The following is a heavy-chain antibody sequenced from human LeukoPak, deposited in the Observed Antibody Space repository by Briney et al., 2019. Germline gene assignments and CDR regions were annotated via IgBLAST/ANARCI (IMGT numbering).Heavy chain of an antibody. D-gene: IGHD2-2*01. CDR2: INSDGSST. Sequence: PGGSLRLSCAASGFTFSSYWMHWVRQAPGKGLVWVSRINSDGSSTSYADSVKGRFTISRDNAKNTLYLQMNSLRAEDTAVYYCARRYCSSSTCDAFDIWGQGTMVAVSS. J-gene: IGHJ3*02. CDR3: ARRYCSSSTCDAFDI. CDR1: GFTFSSYW. V-gene: IGHV3-74*01.